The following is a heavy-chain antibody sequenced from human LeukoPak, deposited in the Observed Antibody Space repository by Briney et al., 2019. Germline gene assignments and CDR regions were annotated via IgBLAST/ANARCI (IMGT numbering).Heavy chain of an antibody. D-gene: IGHD5-12*01. CDR2: INHSGST. Sequence: ASETLSLTCAVYGGSFSGYYWSWIRQPPGKGLEWIGEINHSGSTNYNPSLKSRVTISVDTSKNQFSLKLSSVTAADTAVYYCARGKRGFLWGQGTLVTVSS. CDR1: GGSFSGYY. CDR3: ARGKRGFL. J-gene: IGHJ4*02. V-gene: IGHV4-34*01.